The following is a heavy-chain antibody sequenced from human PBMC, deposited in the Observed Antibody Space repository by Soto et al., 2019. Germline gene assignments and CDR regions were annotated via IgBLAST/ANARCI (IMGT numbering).Heavy chain of an antibody. V-gene: IGHV4-61*01. CDR1: GGSVSSGSHY. CDR2: IYHSGST. J-gene: IGHJ4*02. D-gene: IGHD7-27*01. CDR3: ARGESGEGY. Sequence: QVQLQESGPGLVKPSETLSLKCTVSGGSVSSGSHYWSWIRQPPGKGLEWIGYIYHSGSTNYNPSLKSRVTISVDTSKNQFSLKLSSVTAADTAVYYCARGESGEGYWGQGTLVTVSS.